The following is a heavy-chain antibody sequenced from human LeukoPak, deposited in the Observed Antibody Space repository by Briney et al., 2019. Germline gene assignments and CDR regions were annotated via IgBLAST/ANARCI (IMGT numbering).Heavy chain of an antibody. CDR2: LYPSGSS. CDR3: ARDLSGSLYFDY. CDR1: GASISPYY. Sequence: SGTLSLTCTVSGASISPYYWNWIRQPAGKGLEWIGRLYPSGSSDYNPSLKSRVTMSVDTSRNQFSLRVTSVAAADTATYYCARDLSGSLYFDYWGQGILVTVSA. V-gene: IGHV4-4*07. J-gene: IGHJ4*02. D-gene: IGHD3-10*01.